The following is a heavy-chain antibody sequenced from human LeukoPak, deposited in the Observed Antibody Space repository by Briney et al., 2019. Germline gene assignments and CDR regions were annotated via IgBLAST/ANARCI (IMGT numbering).Heavy chain of an antibody. V-gene: IGHV4-34*01. CDR3: ARGTTSARLLY. J-gene: IGHJ4*02. CDR1: GGSFSGYF. CDR2: INLGGST. Sequence: SETLSLTCTVYGGSFSGYFWTWIRQPPGKGLKWIGEINLGGSTNNNPSLKSRVTISADTSKKQISLKMSSVTAADTAVYYCARGTTSARLLYWGQGTLVTVSS. D-gene: IGHD6-6*01.